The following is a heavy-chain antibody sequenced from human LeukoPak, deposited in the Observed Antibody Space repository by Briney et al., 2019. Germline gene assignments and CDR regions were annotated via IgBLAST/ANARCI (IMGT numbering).Heavy chain of an antibody. CDR3: ARGLTYYYDSSGFPHDAFDI. V-gene: IGHV4-31*03. J-gene: IGHJ3*02. CDR1: GGSISSGGYY. D-gene: IGHD3-22*01. CDR2: IYYSGST. Sequence: SQTLSLTCTVSGGSISSGGYYWSWIRQHPGKGLEWIGYIYYSGSTYYNPSLKSRVTISVDTSKNQFSLKLSSVTAADTAMYYCARGLTYYYDSSGFPHDAFDIWGQGTMVTVSS.